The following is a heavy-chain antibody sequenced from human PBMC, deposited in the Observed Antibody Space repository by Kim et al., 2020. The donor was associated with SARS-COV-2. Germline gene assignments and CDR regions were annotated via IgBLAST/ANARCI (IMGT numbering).Heavy chain of an antibody. J-gene: IGHJ3*02. CDR1: GASISSSPNC. V-gene: IGHV4-39*01. CDR2: IHYSGST. Sequence: SETLSLTCTVSGASISSSPNCWGWIRQPPGKGLEWIGSIHYSGSTYYKASLKSRVIISADTSKNQLSLSLSSVTAADTAVYYCARLGVKTGVYEDALDIWGQGTMVIVSS. CDR3: ARLGVKTGVYEDALDI. D-gene: IGHD1-26*01.